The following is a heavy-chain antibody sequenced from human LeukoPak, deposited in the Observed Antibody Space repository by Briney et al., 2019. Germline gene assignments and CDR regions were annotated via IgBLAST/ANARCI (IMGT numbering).Heavy chain of an antibody. CDR1: GGSFSGYY. CDR2: INHSGST. CDR3: ARALSSDIVVVPAAIGY. Sequence: SETLSLTCAVYGGSFSGYYWSWIRQPPGKGLEWIGEINHSGSTNYNPSLKSRVTISVDTSKNQFSLKLSSVTAADTAVYYCARALSSDIVVVPAAIGYWGQGTLVTVPS. J-gene: IGHJ4*02. D-gene: IGHD2-2*02. V-gene: IGHV4-34*01.